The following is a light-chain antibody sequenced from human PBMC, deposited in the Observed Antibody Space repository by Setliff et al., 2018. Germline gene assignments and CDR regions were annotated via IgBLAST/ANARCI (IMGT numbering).Light chain of an antibody. CDR1: SSDVGAYNY. CDR2: DVS. Sequence: QSALTQPASVSGSPGQSITISCTGTSSDVGAYNYVSWYQQHTGKAPKLIIYDVSKRPSGVSNRFSGSKSGNTASLTISGLQAEDEADYYCCSYRSGSTVVFGGGTKVTVL. CDR3: CSYRSGSTVV. V-gene: IGLV2-14*01. J-gene: IGLJ2*01.